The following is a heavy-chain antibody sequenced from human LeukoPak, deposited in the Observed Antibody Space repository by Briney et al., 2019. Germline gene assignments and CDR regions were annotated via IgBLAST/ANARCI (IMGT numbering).Heavy chain of an antibody. V-gene: IGHV4-38-2*02. Sequence: SETLSLTCTVSGYSISSGYYWGWIRQPPGKGLEWIGSIYHSGNTYYYPSLKSRVTISVDTSKNQFSLKLSSVTSADTAVYYCARGYYYGSGSYYNGDPLGYWGQGTLVTVSS. CDR2: IYHSGNT. D-gene: IGHD3-10*01. CDR1: GYSISSGYY. CDR3: ARGYYYGSGSYYNGDPLGY. J-gene: IGHJ4*02.